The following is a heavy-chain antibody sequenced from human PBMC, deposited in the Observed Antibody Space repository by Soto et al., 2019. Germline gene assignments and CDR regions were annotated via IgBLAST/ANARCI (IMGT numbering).Heavy chain of an antibody. CDR3: ARGTYYFYMDV. V-gene: IGHV4-31*03. CDR1: SCSLRSGFFY. CDR2: IYSRGNT. J-gene: IGHJ6*03. Sequence: ASETLSLTCTFSSCSLRSGFFYWSWIRQHPGKGLEWIGYIYSRGNTYYNPSLKSRVTISLDTSDNQFSLTLSPVTAADTAVYYCARGTYYFYMDVWGKGTTVTVSS.